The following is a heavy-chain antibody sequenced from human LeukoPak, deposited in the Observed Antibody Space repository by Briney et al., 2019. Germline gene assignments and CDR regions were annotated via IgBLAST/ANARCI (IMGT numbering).Heavy chain of an antibody. Sequence: SETLSLTCTVSGGSISSYYWSWIRQPPGKGLEWIGYIYYSGSTNYNPSLKSRVTISVDTSKNQFSLKLSSVTAADTAVYYCAFRGVISDVEYWGQGTLVTVSS. D-gene: IGHD3-10*01. J-gene: IGHJ4*02. V-gene: IGHV4-59*12. CDR2: IYYSGST. CDR1: GGSISSYY. CDR3: AFRGVISDVEY.